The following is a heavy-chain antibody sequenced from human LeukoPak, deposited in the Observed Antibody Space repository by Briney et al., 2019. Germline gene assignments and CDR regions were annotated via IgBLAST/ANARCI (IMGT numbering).Heavy chain of an antibody. Sequence: PGGSLRLSCVASGFTFSSYSMNWVRQAPGKGLEWVSYISDRSSTIFYADSVKGRFTISRDNAKNSLYLQMNSLRAEDTAVYYCARGGRVYDLGLDYYYGMDVWGQGTTVTVSS. V-gene: IGHV3-48*04. CDR1: GFTFSSYS. CDR2: ISDRSSTI. CDR3: ARGGRVYDLGLDYYYGMDV. J-gene: IGHJ6*02. D-gene: IGHD3-3*01.